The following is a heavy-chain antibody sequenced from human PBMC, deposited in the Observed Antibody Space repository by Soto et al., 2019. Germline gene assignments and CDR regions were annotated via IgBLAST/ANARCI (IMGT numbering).Heavy chain of an antibody. Sequence: QVQLQESGPGLVKPSQTLSLTCTVSGGSISSGGSYWSWIRQPPGQGLEWIGYIYYSGSTYYNPALKRQVTISVDTSKNQCPLKRSSATAADTAVYYCAREWGRDGGFDYWGQGTLVTVSS. D-gene: IGHD1-26*01. J-gene: IGHJ4*02. V-gene: IGHV4-31*01. CDR1: GGSISSGGSY. CDR2: IYYSGST. CDR3: AREWGRDGGFDY.